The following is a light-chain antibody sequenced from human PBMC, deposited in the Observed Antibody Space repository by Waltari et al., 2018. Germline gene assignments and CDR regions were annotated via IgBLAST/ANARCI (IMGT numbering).Light chain of an antibody. J-gene: IGKJ2*01. CDR2: GES. V-gene: IGKV3-20*01. CDR3: QQYGSSYT. Sequence: EIVLTQSPDTLSLSPGEGATLSCRASQILSSGNLAWYQQKPGQAPRLLIYGESSRAGGIPDRFSGSGSRTYFTLTISRLEPEDFAVYYCQQYGSSYTFGQGTKLEIK. CDR1: QILSSGN.